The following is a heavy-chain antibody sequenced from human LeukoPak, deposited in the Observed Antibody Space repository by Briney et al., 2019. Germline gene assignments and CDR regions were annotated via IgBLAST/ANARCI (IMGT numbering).Heavy chain of an antibody. J-gene: IGHJ4*02. D-gene: IGHD3-10*01. CDR2: ISGSGGST. CDR1: GFTFSSYS. CDR3: AKDPSGRSAPFDY. V-gene: IGHV3-23*01. Sequence: GGSLRLSCAASGFTFSSYSMNWVRQAPGKGLEWVSAISGSGGSTYYADSVKGRFTISRDNSKNTLYLQMNSLRAEDTAVYYCAKDPSGRSAPFDYWGQGTLVTVSP.